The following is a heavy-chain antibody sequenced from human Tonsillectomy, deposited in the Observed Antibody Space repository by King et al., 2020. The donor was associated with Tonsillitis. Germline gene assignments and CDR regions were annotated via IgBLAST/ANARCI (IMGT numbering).Heavy chain of an antibody. D-gene: IGHD6-6*01. CDR3: ASSPTPYYFDF. Sequence: VQLQESGPRLVKPSGTLSLTCAVSGGSVSSINWWSWFRQPPGKGLEWIGEIFHSGSTYYNPSLKRRVTISVDKSKNQFSLKLTSVTAADTAVYYCASSPTPYYFDFWGRGTLVTVSS. V-gene: IGHV4-4*02. CDR1: GGSVSSINW. CDR2: IFHSGST. J-gene: IGHJ4*02.